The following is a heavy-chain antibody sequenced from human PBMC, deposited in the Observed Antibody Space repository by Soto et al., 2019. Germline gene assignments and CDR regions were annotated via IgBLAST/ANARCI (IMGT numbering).Heavy chain of an antibody. Sequence: QVQLQQWGAGLLKPSETLSLTCAVYGGSFSGYYWSWIRQPPGKGLEWIGEINHSGSTNYNPSLKSRVTISVDTSKNQFSLKLSSVTAADTAVYYCARGDPPRSRLAPDIVVVPAATTQGNWFDPWGQGTLVTVSS. V-gene: IGHV4-34*01. CDR3: ARGDPPRSRLAPDIVVVPAATTQGNWFDP. D-gene: IGHD2-2*01. J-gene: IGHJ5*02. CDR1: GGSFSGYY. CDR2: INHSGST.